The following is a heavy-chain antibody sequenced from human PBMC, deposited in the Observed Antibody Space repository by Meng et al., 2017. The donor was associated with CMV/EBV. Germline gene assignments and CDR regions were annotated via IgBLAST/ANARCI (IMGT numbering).Heavy chain of an antibody. J-gene: IGHJ6*02. CDR1: GGSFSGYY. CDR3: ARGAIAAADTSYYGMDV. D-gene: IGHD6-13*01. V-gene: IGHV4-34*01. Sequence: SQTLSLTCAVYGGSFSGYYWSWIRQPPGKGLEWIGEINHSGSTKYNPARKSRVTIAVDTSKNQFSLKLSSVTAADKDVYDWARGAIAAADTSYYGMDVWGQGTTVPLSS. CDR2: INHSGST.